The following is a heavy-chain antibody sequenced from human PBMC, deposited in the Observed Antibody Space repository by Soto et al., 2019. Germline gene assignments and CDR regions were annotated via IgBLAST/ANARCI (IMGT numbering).Heavy chain of an antibody. CDR1: GFTFSSYA. CDR3: ARDRMSVAVAGTFTHYYYYGMDV. CDR2: ISYDGSNK. D-gene: IGHD6-19*01. V-gene: IGHV3-30-3*01. Sequence: GGSLRLSCAASGFTFSSYAMHWVRQAPGKGLEWVAVISYDGSNKYYADSVKGRFTISRDNSKNTRYLQMNSLRAEDTAVYYCARDRMSVAVAGTFTHYYYYGMDVWGQGTTVTVSS. J-gene: IGHJ6*02.